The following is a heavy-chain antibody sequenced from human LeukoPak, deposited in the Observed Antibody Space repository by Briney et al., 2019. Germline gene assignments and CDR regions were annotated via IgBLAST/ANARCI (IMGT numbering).Heavy chain of an antibody. CDR2: IYHSGST. J-gene: IGHJ5*02. CDR1: GGSISSSNW. CDR3: ARDFGVDGRNWFDP. D-gene: IGHD3-3*01. V-gene: IGHV4-4*02. Sequence: PSETLSLTCAVSGGSISSSNWWSWVRQPPGKGLEWIGEIYHSGSTNYNPSLKSRVTISVDRSKNQFSLKLSSVTAADTAVYYCARDFGVDGRNWFDPWGQGTLVTVSS.